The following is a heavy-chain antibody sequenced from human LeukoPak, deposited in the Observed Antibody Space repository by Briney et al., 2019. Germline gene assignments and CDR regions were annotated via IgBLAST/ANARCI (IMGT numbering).Heavy chain of an antibody. CDR3: ARDASRATVTWFDP. J-gene: IGHJ5*02. D-gene: IGHD4-17*01. V-gene: IGHV3-30-3*01. Sequence: GGSLRLSCAASGFTFSSYAMHWVRKAPGKGLEWVAVISYDGSNKYYADSVKGRFTISRDNSKNTLYLQMNSLRAEDTAVYYCARDASRATVTWFDPWGQGTLVTVSS. CDR2: ISYDGSNK. CDR1: GFTFSSYA.